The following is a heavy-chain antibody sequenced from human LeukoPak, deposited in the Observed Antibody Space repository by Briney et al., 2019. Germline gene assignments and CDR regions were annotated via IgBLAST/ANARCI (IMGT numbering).Heavy chain of an antibody. V-gene: IGHV4-34*01. D-gene: IGHD6-19*01. CDR2: INHSGST. CDR3: ARGGFSSGWDAGNNWFDP. Sequence: SETLSLTCAVYGGSFSGYYWSWIRQPPGKGLEWIGEINHSGSTNYNPSLKSRVTISVDTSKNQYSLKLSSVTAADTAVYYCARGGFSSGWDAGNNWFDPWGQGNLVTVSS. CDR1: GGSFSGYY. J-gene: IGHJ5*02.